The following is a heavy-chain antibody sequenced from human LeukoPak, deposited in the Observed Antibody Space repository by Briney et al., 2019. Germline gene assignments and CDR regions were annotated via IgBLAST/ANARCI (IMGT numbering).Heavy chain of an antibody. CDR3: ARAYKDRSLAGKKEFFQH. CDR1: GFTFDDYA. Sequence: GGSLRLSCAASGFTFDDYAMHWVRQAPGKGLEWVSGISWNSGSIGYADSVKGRFTISRDNAKNSLYLQMNSLRAEDTALYYCARAYKDRSLAGKKEFFQHWGQGTLVTVSS. V-gene: IGHV3-9*01. D-gene: IGHD6-19*01. J-gene: IGHJ1*01. CDR2: ISWNSGSI.